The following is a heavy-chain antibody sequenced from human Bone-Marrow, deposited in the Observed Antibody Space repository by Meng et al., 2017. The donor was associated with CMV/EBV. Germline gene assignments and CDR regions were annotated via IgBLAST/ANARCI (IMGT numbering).Heavy chain of an antibody. J-gene: IGHJ4*02. CDR1: GYTLMKLS. Sequence: QLQMVQSGPECEKPGSSVQSSCTIPGYTLMKLSMAWVRQAPGKRLEWMGGFDPEDGETIYAQKFQGRVTMTEDTSTDTAYMELSSLRSEDTAVYYCATSGNGDYLTGGYWGQGTLVTVSS. CDR3: ATSGNGDYLTGGY. D-gene: IGHD4-17*01. V-gene: IGHV1-24*01. CDR2: FDPEDGET.